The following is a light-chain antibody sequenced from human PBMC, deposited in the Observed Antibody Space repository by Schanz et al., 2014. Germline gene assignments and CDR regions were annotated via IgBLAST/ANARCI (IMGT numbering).Light chain of an antibody. CDR2: DAS. CDR1: QRISHW. CDR3: QQYNGVMYT. J-gene: IGKJ2*01. Sequence: DIQMTQSPSTLSASVGDRVTITCRASQRISHWLAWYQQKPGKAPKLLIYDASNLQSEVPSRFIGSGSGTEFTLTISRLRPDDFATYYRQQYNGVMYTCGQGTKLQIK. V-gene: IGKV1-5*01.